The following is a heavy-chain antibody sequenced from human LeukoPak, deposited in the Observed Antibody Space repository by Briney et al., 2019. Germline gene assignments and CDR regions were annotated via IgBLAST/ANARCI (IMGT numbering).Heavy chain of an antibody. Sequence: GGSLRLSWAASGFIFSNYEMNWVHQPPGKGRDWSSYTTTSGGFKIYADSVKGRSTISRDTAKNSLYLQLQSLSAEDPGLYYCAREIPMVKGDPLDIWGQGTMVTVSS. CDR3: AREIPMVKGDPLDI. J-gene: IGHJ3*02. CDR1: GFIFSNYE. D-gene: IGHD5-18*01. V-gene: IGHV3-48*03. CDR2: TTTSGGFK.